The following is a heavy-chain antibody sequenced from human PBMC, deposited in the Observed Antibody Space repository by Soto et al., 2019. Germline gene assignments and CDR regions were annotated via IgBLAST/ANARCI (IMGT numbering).Heavy chain of an antibody. J-gene: IGHJ4*02. CDR1: GFTFSNYG. CDR2: ISGSGGST. D-gene: IGHD2-21*01. CDR3: ATIIVVASPFDY. Sequence: GGSLRLSCVGSGFTFSNYGMTWVRQAPGKGLEWVSAISGSGGSTFYADSLKGRFTVSRDNAKNVVYLQMNSLRAEDTAVYYCATIIVVASPFDYWGQGTVVTVSS. V-gene: IGHV3-23*01.